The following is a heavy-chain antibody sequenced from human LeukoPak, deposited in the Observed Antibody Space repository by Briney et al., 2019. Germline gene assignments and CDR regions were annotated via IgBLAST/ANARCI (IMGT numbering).Heavy chain of an antibody. Sequence: GASVKVSCKASGYTFTSYAMNWVRQAPGQGLEWMGWINTNTGNPTYAQGFTGRFVFSLDTSVSTAYLQISSLKAEDTAVYYSARDLAHIAARRGQLVPGYWGQGTLVTVSS. CDR3: ARDLAHIAARRGQLVPGY. V-gene: IGHV7-4-1*02. CDR1: GYTFTSYA. J-gene: IGHJ4*02. D-gene: IGHD6-6*01. CDR2: INTNTGNP.